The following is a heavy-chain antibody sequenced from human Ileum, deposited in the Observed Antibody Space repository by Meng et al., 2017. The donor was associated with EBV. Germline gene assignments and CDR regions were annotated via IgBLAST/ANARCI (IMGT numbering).Heavy chain of an antibody. Sequence: QVQLQESGPGLVKPLQTRSLTCTVSGGSISSSNYYWSWIRQPPGKGLEWSGHIYNSGSTYYNPSLKSRITISVDTSKNQFSLKLSSVTAADTAVYYCARGQKGYFDLWGRGTLVTVSS. CDR3: ARGQKGYFDL. CDR2: IYNSGST. J-gene: IGHJ2*01. V-gene: IGHV4-30-4*01. CDR1: GGSISSSNYY.